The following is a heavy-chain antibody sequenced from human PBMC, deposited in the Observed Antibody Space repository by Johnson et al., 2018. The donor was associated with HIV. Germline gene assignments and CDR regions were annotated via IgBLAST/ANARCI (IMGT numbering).Heavy chain of an antibody. V-gene: IGHV3-13*01. CDR1: GFTFSSYA. CDR3: ARGPWAFDI. J-gene: IGHJ3*02. Sequence: VQLVESGGGVVQPGRSLRLSCAASGFTFSSYAMLWVRQATGKGLEWVSAIGTAGDTYYPGSVKGRFTISRENAKNSLYLQMNSLRAGDTAVYYCARGPWAFDIWGQGTMVTVSS. CDR2: IGTAGDT.